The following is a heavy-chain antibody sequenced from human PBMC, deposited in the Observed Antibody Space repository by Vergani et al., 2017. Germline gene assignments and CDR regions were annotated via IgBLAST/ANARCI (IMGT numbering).Heavy chain of an antibody. Sequence: QVQLQESGPGLVKSSETLSLTCSVSFDSIRNLYCNWIRQPPGKGLEWIRSIHYSENTNYNPSLKTRVHLSVDTSKNQFSLTLTSVTAADTAVYYCGSYSHRGQRADRWGQGILVTVTS. J-gene: IGHJ5*02. V-gene: IGHV4-59*11. CDR2: IHYSENT. CDR1: FDSIRNLY. D-gene: IGHD2-21*01. CDR3: GSYSHRGQRADR.